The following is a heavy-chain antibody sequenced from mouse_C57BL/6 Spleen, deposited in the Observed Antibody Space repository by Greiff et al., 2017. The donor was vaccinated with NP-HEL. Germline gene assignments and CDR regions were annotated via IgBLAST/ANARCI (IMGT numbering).Heavy chain of an antibody. CDR3: ASAHYYGSSYGYFDV. J-gene: IGHJ1*03. V-gene: IGHV1-39*01. CDR1: GYSFTDYN. CDR2: INPNYGTT. D-gene: IGHD1-1*01. Sequence: VQLKESGPELVKPGASVKISCKASGYSFTDYNMNWVKQSNGKSLEWIGVINPNYGTTSYNQKFKGKATLTVDQSSSTAYMQLNSLTSEDSAVYYCASAHYYGSSYGYFDVWGTGTTVTVSS.